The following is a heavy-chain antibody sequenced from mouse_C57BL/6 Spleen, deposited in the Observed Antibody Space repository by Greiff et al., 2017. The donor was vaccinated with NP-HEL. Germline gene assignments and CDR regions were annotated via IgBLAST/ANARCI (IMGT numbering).Heavy chain of an antibody. J-gene: IGHJ4*01. CDR3: ARQGDGSRSYAMDY. Sequence: VQLQQSGAELVRPGTSVKLSCKASGYTFTNYWIGWAKQRPGHGLEWIGEIYPGGGYTNYNEQVKGKATLTADKSSSTAYMQFSSLTSEDSAIYYCARQGDGSRSYAMDYWGQGTSVTVSS. V-gene: IGHV1-63*01. D-gene: IGHD1-1*01. CDR1: GYTFTNYW. CDR2: IYPGGGYT.